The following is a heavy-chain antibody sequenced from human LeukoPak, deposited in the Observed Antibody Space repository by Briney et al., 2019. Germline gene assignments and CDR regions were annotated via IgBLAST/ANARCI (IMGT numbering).Heavy chain of an antibody. CDR2: ISYDGSDK. CDR3: AKDGYTYGYYFDY. V-gene: IGHV3-30*18. Sequence: PGGSLRLSCAASGFTFNNYGIHWVRQAPGKGLEWVAVISYDGSDKYYADSVKGRFTISRDNSKNTLYLQMNSLRAEDTAVYYCAKDGYTYGYYFDYWGQGTPVTVSS. J-gene: IGHJ4*02. CDR1: GFTFNNYG. D-gene: IGHD5-18*01.